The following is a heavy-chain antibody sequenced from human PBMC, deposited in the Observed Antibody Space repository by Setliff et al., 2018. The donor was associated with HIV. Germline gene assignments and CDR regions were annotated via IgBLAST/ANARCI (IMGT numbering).Heavy chain of an antibody. J-gene: IGHJ4*02. V-gene: IGHV3-74*01. CDR3: TTGPYNGYSY. CDR1: GFSLSSYW. CDR2: IYTAANTA. D-gene: IGHD5-12*01. Sequence: GESLTISCIGSGFSLSSYWMHWVRQVPGKGLVWVSRIYTAANTATYADSVKGRFTISRDDAKNTLYLQMNSLRVEDTAIYYCTTGPYNGYSYWGQGTLVTVSS.